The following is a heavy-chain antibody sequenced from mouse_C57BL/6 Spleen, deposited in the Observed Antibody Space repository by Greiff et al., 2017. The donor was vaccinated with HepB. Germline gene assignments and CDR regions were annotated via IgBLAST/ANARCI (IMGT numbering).Heavy chain of an antibody. J-gene: IGHJ3*01. V-gene: IGHV5-4*01. CDR2: ISDGGSYT. D-gene: IGHD2-2*01. Sequence: EVMLVESGGGLVKPGGSLKLSCAASGFTFSSYAMSWVRQTPEKRLEWVATISDGGSYTYYPDNVKGRFTISRDNAKNNLYLQMSQLKTEDTAMYYGAKDRYGYDERAWFAYWGQGTLVTVSA. CDR1: GFTFSSYA. CDR3: AKDRYGYDERAWFAY.